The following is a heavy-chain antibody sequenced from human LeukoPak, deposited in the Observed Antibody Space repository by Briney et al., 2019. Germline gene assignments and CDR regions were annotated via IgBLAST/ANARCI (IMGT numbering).Heavy chain of an antibody. J-gene: IGHJ3*01. CDR3: AYFAEELGAVHV. V-gene: IGHV3-7*03. Sequence: PGGSLRLSCAASGFAFGAYWMSWVRQAPGKGLEWVANINEDGSEKHYVDSVKGRFTVARDNAQSSVYLQMSSLRAEDTAVYYCAYFAEELGAVHVWGQGTMVAVSS. CDR2: INEDGSEK. D-gene: IGHD3-10*01. CDR1: GFAFGAYW.